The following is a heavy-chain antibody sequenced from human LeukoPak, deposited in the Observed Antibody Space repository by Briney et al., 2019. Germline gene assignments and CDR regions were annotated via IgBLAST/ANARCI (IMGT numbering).Heavy chain of an antibody. CDR2: IYTSGST. CDR1: GGSISGHY. Sequence: PSETLSLTCSVSGGSISGHYLSWIRQPPGKGLEWIGYIYTSGSTNYNPSLKSRVTISADTSKNQFSLKLTSVTAADTAVYYCVRGATIINYWGQGTLVTVSS. V-gene: IGHV4-4*09. D-gene: IGHD5-12*01. J-gene: IGHJ4*02. CDR3: VRGATIINY.